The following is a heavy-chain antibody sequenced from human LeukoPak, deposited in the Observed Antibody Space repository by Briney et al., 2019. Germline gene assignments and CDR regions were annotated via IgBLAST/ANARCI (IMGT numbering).Heavy chain of an antibody. Sequence: SETLSLTCTVSGGSISSYYWSWIRQPPGKGLEWIGYIYYSGSTNYNPSLKSRVTISVDTSKNQFSLKLSSVTAADTAVYYCARRIAAAGTLFAPWGQGTLVTVSS. CDR3: ARRIAAAGTLFAP. CDR1: GGSISSYY. D-gene: IGHD6-13*01. J-gene: IGHJ5*02. CDR2: IYYSGST. V-gene: IGHV4-59*12.